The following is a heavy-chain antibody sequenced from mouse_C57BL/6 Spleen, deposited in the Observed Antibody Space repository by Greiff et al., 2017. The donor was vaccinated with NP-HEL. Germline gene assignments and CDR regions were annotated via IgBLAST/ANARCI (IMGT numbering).Heavy chain of an antibody. D-gene: IGHD2-3*01. V-gene: IGHV1-81*01. J-gene: IGHJ2*01. CDR1: GYTFTSYG. Sequence: QVQLQQSGAELARPGASVKLSCKASGYTFTSYGISWVKQRTGQGLEWIGEIYPRSGNTYYNEKFKGKATLTADKSSSTAYMELRSLTSDDSAVYFCARTYDGYPYFDYWGQGTTLTVSS. CDR2: IYPRSGNT. CDR3: ARTYDGYPYFDY.